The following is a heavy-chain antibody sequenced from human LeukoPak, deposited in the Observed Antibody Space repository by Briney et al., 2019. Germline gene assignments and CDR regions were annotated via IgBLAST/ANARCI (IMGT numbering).Heavy chain of an antibody. J-gene: IGHJ4*02. V-gene: IGHV4-34*01. Sequence: SETLSLTCAVYGGSFSGYYWSWIRQPPGKGLEWIGEINHSGSTNYNPSLKSRVTISVDTSKNQFSLKLSSVTAADTAVYHCARGGIVATIEGGMDFDYWGQGTLVTVSS. CDR3: ARGGIVATIEGGMDFDY. CDR2: INHSGST. CDR1: GGSFSGYY. D-gene: IGHD5-12*01.